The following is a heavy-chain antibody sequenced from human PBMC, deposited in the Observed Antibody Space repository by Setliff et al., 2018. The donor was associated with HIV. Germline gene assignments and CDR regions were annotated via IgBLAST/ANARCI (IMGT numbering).Heavy chain of an antibody. D-gene: IGHD6-25*01. Sequence: ASVKVSCKASGYTFTGYYIHCLRQAPGQGLQWMGRINPKTGDTDYAQNFQGRVTLTTDTSINTAYMELHRLTSDDTAVYFCARGRVRAAAVTGLDWFESWGQGSQVTVS. V-gene: IGHV1-2*06. CDR3: ARGRVRAAAVTGLDWFES. CDR2: INPKTGDT. CDR1: GYTFTGYY. J-gene: IGHJ5*01.